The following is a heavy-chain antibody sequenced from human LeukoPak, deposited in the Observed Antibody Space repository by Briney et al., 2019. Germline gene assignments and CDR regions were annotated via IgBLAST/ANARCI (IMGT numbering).Heavy chain of an antibody. CDR1: GYTFTSYY. D-gene: IGHD6-19*01. J-gene: IGHJ6*03. Sequence: ASVKVSCKASGYTFTSYYMHWVRQAPGQGLEWMGIINPSGGSTSYAQKFQGRVTITTDESTSTAYMELSSLRSEDTAVYYCARDNSGWSDPPGYYYYYYMDVWGKGTTVTVSS. CDR2: INPSGGST. V-gene: IGHV1-46*01. CDR3: ARDNSGWSDPPGYYYYYYMDV.